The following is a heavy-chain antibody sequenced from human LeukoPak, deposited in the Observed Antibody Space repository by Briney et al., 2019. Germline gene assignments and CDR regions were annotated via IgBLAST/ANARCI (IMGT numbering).Heavy chain of an antibody. CDR1: GGTFSSYA. V-gene: IGHV1-69*06. CDR3: ARSALWSGELLSPYFDY. CDR2: IIPIFGTA. Sequence: SVKVSCKASGGTFSSYAISWVRQAPGQGLEWMGGIIPIFGTANYAQKFQGRVTITADKSTSTAYMELSSLRSEDTAVYYCARSALWSGELLSPYFDYWGQGTLVTVSS. D-gene: IGHD3-10*01. J-gene: IGHJ4*02.